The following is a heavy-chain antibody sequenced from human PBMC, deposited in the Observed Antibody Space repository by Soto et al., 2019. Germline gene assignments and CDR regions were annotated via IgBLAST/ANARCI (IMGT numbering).Heavy chain of an antibody. CDR3: ARDQGAGWFGRHFDL. CDR1: GFTFSSYS. Sequence: EVQLVESGGGLVQPGGSLRLSCAASGFTFSSYSMNWVRQAPEKGLEWVSYISSRSSTIYYADSVKGRFNISRDKAKNSLYLQMKSLRDEDTAVYYCARDQGAGWFGRHFDLWGRGTLVTVSS. CDR2: ISSRSSTI. D-gene: IGHD3-10*01. J-gene: IGHJ2*01. V-gene: IGHV3-48*02.